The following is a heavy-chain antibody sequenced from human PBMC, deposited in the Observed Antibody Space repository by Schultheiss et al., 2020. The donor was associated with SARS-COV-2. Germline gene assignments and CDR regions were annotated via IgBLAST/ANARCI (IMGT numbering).Heavy chain of an antibody. J-gene: IGHJ4*02. CDR1: GFTFSSYA. V-gene: IGHV3-64D*06. CDR3: VKGGDRGQVLPTPGVDY. CDR2: INSDGSST. D-gene: IGHD3-16*01. Sequence: GGSLRLSCAASGFTFSSYAMHWVRQAPGKGLEWVSRINSDGSSTSYADSMKGRFTISRDNSKNTLYLQMSSLRAEDTAVYYCVKGGDRGQVLPTPGVDYWGQGTLVTVSS.